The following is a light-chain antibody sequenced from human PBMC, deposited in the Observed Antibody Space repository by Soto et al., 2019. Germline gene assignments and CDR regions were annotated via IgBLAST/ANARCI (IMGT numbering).Light chain of an antibody. CDR1: QGISDY. Sequence: DIQMTQSPSSLSASLGYGCTITFRASQGISDYLAWFQQKPGKVPTLLIYAASTLQSGVPSRFSGSGSGTDFTLTITNLQPEDSATYYCQQSYAAPLTFGTGTKVDIK. CDR3: QQSYAAPLT. J-gene: IGKJ4*01. V-gene: IGKV1-27*01. CDR2: AAS.